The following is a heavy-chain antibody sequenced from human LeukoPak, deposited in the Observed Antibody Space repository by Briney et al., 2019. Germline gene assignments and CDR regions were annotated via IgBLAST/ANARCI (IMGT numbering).Heavy chain of an antibody. CDR3: AREVGQQLARGMDV. Sequence: SETLSLTCTVSGGSISSYYWSWIRHPPGKGLEWIGYIYYSGSTNYNPSLKSRVTISVDTSKNQFSLKLSSVTAADTAVYYCAREVGQQLARGMDVWGQGTTVTVSS. J-gene: IGHJ6*02. D-gene: IGHD6-13*01. V-gene: IGHV4-59*12. CDR2: IYYSGST. CDR1: GGSISSYY.